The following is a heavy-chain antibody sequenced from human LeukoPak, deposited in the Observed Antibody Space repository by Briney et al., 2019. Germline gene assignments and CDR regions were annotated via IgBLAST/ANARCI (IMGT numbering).Heavy chain of an antibody. Sequence: ASVKVSCKASGYTFTGYYMHWVRQAPGQGLAWMGWINPNSGATNFAQKFQGRVTMTRDTSVSTAYMELSRLRSADTAVYYCARGRRIRDDSFDYWGQGTLVTVSS. J-gene: IGHJ4*02. CDR3: ARGRRIRDDSFDY. V-gene: IGHV1-2*02. CDR1: GYTFTGYY. CDR2: INPNSGAT. D-gene: IGHD2-21*02.